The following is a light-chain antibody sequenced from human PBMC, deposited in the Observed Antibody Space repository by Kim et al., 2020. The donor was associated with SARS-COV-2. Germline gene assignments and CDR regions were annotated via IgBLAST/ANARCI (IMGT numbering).Light chain of an antibody. CDR3: AAWDDSLNGRV. V-gene: IGLV1-44*01. CDR1: SSNLGSNT. J-gene: IGLJ3*02. Sequence: ELTQPPSASGTPGQRVTMSCFGSSSNLGSNTVTWYQHLPGTAPKLLIHSDNQRPSGVPDRFSASRSGASASLVIRGLQSEDEADYYCAAWDDSLNGRVFGGGTQLTVL. CDR2: SDN.